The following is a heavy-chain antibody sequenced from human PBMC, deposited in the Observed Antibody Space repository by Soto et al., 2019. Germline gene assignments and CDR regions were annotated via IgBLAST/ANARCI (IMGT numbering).Heavy chain of an antibody. V-gene: IGHV3-33*08. D-gene: IGHD3-16*01. CDR3: ARKFGIMMPSPDAFDI. J-gene: IGHJ3*02. Sequence: GGSLRLSCAASGFTFSSYGMNWVRQAPGKGLEWVAVIWYDGSNKYYADSVKGRFTISRDNSKNTLYLQMNSLRAEDTAVYYCARKFGIMMPSPDAFDIWGQGTMVTVSS. CDR1: GFTFSSYG. CDR2: IWYDGSNK.